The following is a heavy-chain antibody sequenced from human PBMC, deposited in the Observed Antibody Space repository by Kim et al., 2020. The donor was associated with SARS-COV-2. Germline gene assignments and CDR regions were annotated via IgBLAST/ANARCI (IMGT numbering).Heavy chain of an antibody. CDR3: AREWGGSVYYFDY. V-gene: IGHV3-74*01. D-gene: IGHD1-26*01. CDR1: GFTFSRYW. CDR2: IKSDGSNT. Sequence: GGSLRLSCAASGFTFSRYWLPCFRHSPGTLLVWVSRIKSDGSNTSYADSVKGRFTISRDNAKNTLYLQMNSLRADDTAVYYCAREWGGSVYYFDYWGQGTLVTVSS. J-gene: IGHJ4*02.